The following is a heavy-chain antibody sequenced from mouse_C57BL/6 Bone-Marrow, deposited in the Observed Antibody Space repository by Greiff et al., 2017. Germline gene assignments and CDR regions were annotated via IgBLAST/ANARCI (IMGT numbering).Heavy chain of an antibody. CDR3: ARKANWDRDYFDY. CDR2: ISNGGGST. CDR1: GFTFSDYY. Sequence: EVNVVESGGGLVQPGGSLKLSCAASGFTFSDYYMYWVRQTPEKRLEWVAYISNGGGSTYYPDTVKGRFTISRDNAKNTLYLQMSRLKSEDTAMYYCARKANWDRDYFDYWGQGTTLTVSS. J-gene: IGHJ2*01. D-gene: IGHD4-1*01. V-gene: IGHV5-12*01.